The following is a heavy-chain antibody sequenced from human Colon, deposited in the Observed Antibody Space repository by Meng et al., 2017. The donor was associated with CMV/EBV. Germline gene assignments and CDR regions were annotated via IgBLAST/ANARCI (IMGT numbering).Heavy chain of an antibody. J-gene: IGHJ4*02. CDR3: ATVFDY. D-gene: IGHD4-17*01. V-gene: IGHV3-74*01. Sequence: ETLSLTCTVSGDSIRSHYWSWIRQAPGKGLVWVSGTNTAGTSTYYADSVKGRFTISRDNAKNTLYLQMNSLRAEDTAVYYCATVFDYWGQGTLVTVSS. CDR1: GDSIRSHY. CDR2: TNTAGTST.